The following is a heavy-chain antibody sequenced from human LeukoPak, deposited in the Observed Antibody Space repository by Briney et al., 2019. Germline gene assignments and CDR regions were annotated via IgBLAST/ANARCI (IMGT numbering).Heavy chain of an antibody. CDR3: AKDRRAVTPSAMDV. Sequence: GSLRLSCAASGFTFSNYAMSWVRQAPGKGLEWVSVISGSGGGTYYADTVKGRLTTSRDNSKNTLYLQMNSLRAEDTAVYYCAKDRRAVTPSAMDVWGKGTTVIVSS. CDR2: ISGSGGGT. CDR1: GFTFSNYA. J-gene: IGHJ6*03. D-gene: IGHD1-14*01. V-gene: IGHV3-23*01.